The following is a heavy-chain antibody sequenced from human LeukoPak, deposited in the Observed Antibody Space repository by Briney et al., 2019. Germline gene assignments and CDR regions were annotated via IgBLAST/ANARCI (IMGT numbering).Heavy chain of an antibody. D-gene: IGHD6-19*01. CDR2: ISGSGVST. CDR3: AKILRGTVSGLGSLDH. CDR1: GFTFSNYA. J-gene: IGHJ4*02. V-gene: IGHV3-23*01. Sequence: GGSLRLSCAASGFTFSNYAMSWVRQAPGKGPEWVSSISGSGVSTYSADSVKGRFTISRDNSKNTLYLQMNSLTVEDTAVYYCAKILRGTVSGLGSLDHWGQGILVTVSS.